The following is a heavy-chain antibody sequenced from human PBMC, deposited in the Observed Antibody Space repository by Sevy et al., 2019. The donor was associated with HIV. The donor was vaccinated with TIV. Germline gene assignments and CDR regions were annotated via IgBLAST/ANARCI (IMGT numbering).Heavy chain of an antibody. D-gene: IGHD3-16*01. CDR3: EKDYDYVWGSFDY. CDR1: GFTFSSYA. CDR2: ISGGGGST. V-gene: IGHV3-23*01. J-gene: IGHJ4*02. Sequence: GGSLRLSCAASGFTFSSYAMSWVRQAPGKGLEWVSAISGGGGSTYYADSVKGRFTISRDNSKNTLYLQMNSLRAEDRAVYYCEKDYDYVWGSFDYWGQGTLVTVSS.